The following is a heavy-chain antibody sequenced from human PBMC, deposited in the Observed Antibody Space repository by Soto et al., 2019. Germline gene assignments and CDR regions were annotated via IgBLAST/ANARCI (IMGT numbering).Heavy chain of an antibody. Sequence: GESLKISCKSSGYSFTSFWIGWVRQVPGKGLEWMGIIYPGDSDTRYSPSFQGQVTISADKSISTAYLQWSSLKASDTAMYYCARQDYGDYQVADYWGQGTLVTVSS. CDR1: GYSFTSFW. D-gene: IGHD4-17*01. V-gene: IGHV5-51*01. CDR2: IYPGDSDT. J-gene: IGHJ4*02. CDR3: ARQDYGDYQVADY.